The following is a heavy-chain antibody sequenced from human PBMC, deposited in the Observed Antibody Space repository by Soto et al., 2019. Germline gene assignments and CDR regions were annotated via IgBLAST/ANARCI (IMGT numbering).Heavy chain of an antibody. Sequence: KPSETLSPTCIVAGGSITSYHWSWIRPFPGKGLEWIASTSYTGNTNYNHALKSRITISMDTSKNQLSLKLTSMTAADTAVYYYARDIDACFTHYFDPWGQGTPVTVSS. CDR2: TSYTGNT. CDR1: GGSITSYH. J-gene: IGHJ5*02. CDR3: ARDIDACFTHYFDP. D-gene: IGHD3-16*01. V-gene: IGHV4-59*01.